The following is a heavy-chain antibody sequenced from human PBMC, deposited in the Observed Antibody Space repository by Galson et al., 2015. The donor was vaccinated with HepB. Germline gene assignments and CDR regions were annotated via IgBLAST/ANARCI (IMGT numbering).Heavy chain of an antibody. V-gene: IGHV1-69*05. CDR3: ARAGISYYYDSSGYYH. CDR1: GGTFSSYA. D-gene: IGHD3-22*01. J-gene: IGHJ5*02. CDR2: IIPIFGTA. Sequence: SVKVSCKASGGTFSSYAISWVRQAPGQGLEWMGGIIPIFGTANYAQKFQGRVTMTTDTSTSTAYMELRSLRSDDTAVCYCARAGISYYYDSSGYYHWGQGTLVTASS.